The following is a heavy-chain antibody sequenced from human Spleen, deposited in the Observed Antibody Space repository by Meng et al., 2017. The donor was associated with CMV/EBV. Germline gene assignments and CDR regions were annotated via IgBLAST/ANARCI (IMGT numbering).Heavy chain of an antibody. CDR3: ARLIFGGLGWFDP. D-gene: IGHD4-23*01. J-gene: IGHJ5*02. CDR1: GGSFSGYY. V-gene: IGHV4-34*11. Sequence: GSLRLSCAVYGGSFSGYYWSWIRQPPGKGLEWIGYIYSSGATNYNPSLKSRGTISMDSSKNQISLKLTSVTTADTAVYFCARLIFGGLGWFDPWGQGTLVTVSS. CDR2: IYSSGAT.